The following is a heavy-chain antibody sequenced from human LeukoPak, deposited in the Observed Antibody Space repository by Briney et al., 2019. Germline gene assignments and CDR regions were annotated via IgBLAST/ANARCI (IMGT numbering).Heavy chain of an antibody. V-gene: IGHV4-39*07. D-gene: IGHD3-9*01. CDR2: IYYTGST. Sequence: SETLSLTCTVSGGSISSSSYYWGWIRQPPGKGLEWIGCIYYTGSTYYNPSLKSRVTISVDTSKNQFSLKLSSVTAADTAVYYCARDILTGLNWFDPWGQGTLVTVSS. CDR1: GGSISSSSYY. J-gene: IGHJ5*02. CDR3: ARDILTGLNWFDP.